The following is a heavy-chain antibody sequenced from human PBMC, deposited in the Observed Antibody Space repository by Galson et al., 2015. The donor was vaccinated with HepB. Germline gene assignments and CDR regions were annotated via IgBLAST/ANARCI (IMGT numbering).Heavy chain of an antibody. CDR1: GFTFSSYA. V-gene: IGHV3-30*18. CDR3: AKLSAAAGIHRYYGLDV. D-gene: IGHD6-13*01. Sequence: SLRLSCAASGFTFSSYAMSWVRQAPGKGLEWVAVISYDGNIKYYADSVKGRFTISRDNSRNTLDLQMNSLRADDTAVYYCAKLSAAAGIHRYYGLDVWGQGTTVTVSS. J-gene: IGHJ6*02. CDR2: ISYDGNIK.